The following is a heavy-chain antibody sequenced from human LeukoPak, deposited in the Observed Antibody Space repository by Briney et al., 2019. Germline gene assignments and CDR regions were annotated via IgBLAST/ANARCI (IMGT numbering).Heavy chain of an antibody. Sequence: GGSLRLSCAASGFTFSSYSMNWVRQAPGKGLEWVSAISGSGGSTYYADSVKGRFTISRDNSKNTLYLQMNSLRAEDTAVYYCVIFFAPLAHDAFDIWGQGTMVTVSS. CDR3: VIFFAPLAHDAFDI. CDR2: ISGSGGST. D-gene: IGHD3-3*01. J-gene: IGHJ3*02. CDR1: GFTFSSYS. V-gene: IGHV3-23*01.